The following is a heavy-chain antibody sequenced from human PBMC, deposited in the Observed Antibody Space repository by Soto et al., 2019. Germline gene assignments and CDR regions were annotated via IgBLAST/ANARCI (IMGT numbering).Heavy chain of an antibody. Sequence: SETLSLTCTVSGGSISSSSYYWGWVRQPPGKGLEWIGAISYGGPTYHNPSLRSRVTISVDTSKSQFSLDLTSVTAADTAMYYCARKAHGGYPYSSGWMGDDYWGQGTLVTVSS. CDR1: GGSISSSSYY. J-gene: IGHJ4*02. CDR2: ISYGGPT. V-gene: IGHV4-39*01. D-gene: IGHD6-19*01. CDR3: ARKAHGGYPYSSGWMGDDY.